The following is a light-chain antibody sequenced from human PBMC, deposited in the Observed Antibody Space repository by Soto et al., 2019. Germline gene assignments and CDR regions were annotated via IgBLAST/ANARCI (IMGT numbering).Light chain of an antibody. CDR1: QSVSSN. CDR3: QQYNNWPRT. J-gene: IGKJ1*01. CDR2: GAS. Sequence: EIVMTHSPSTLSVSPGGRSTLSCGASQSVSSNLAWYQQKPGQGHRLLIYGASSRATGIPVRFSGSGSGTEFTLNFSRLQSEDFAVSYCQQYNNWPRTFGQGTK. V-gene: IGKV3-15*01.